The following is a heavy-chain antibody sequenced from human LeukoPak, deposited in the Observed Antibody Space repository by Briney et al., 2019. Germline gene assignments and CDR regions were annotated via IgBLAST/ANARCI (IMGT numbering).Heavy chain of an antibody. CDR1: GGSISSGSYY. CDR2: IYTSGST. J-gene: IGHJ3*02. D-gene: IGHD3-3*01. V-gene: IGHV4-61*02. Sequence: PSETLSLTCAVYGGSISSGSYYWSWIRQPAGKGLEWIGRIYTSGSTNYNPSLKSRVTISVDTSKNQFSLKLSSVTAADTAVYYCARVGPYYDFWSGYHDAFDIWGQGTMVTVSS. CDR3: ARVGPYYDFWSGYHDAFDI.